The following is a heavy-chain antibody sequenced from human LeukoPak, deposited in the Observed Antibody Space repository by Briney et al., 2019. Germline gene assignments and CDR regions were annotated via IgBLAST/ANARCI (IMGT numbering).Heavy chain of an antibody. Sequence: GGSLRLSCAASGFTFTSFWMTWVRQSPGKGLEWVDNINRDGTKTTHVDSVKGRFTISRDNAKNSLFLHMSSLRAEDTAVYYCATAPAAADSSWGQGTLVAVSS. V-gene: IGHV3-7*01. D-gene: IGHD6-13*01. CDR3: ATAPAAADSS. CDR2: INRDGTKT. CDR1: GFTFTSFW. J-gene: IGHJ5*02.